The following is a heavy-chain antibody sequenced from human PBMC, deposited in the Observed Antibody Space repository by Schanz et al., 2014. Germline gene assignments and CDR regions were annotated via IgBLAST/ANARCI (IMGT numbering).Heavy chain of an antibody. Sequence: EVHLLDSGGGLVQPGGSLRLSCAASGFTFSSYAMTWVRQAPGKGLEWVAAVSSRSDEIKYADSVRGRFTISRDNSRSTMYLQMNSLRAEDTAVYFCAKDLGVDCGDGCFNWYFDLWGRGTLXTVSS. CDR3: AKDLGVDCGDGCFNWYFDL. D-gene: IGHD2-21*02. J-gene: IGHJ2*01. V-gene: IGHV3-23*05. CDR2: VSSRSDEI. CDR1: GFTFSSYA.